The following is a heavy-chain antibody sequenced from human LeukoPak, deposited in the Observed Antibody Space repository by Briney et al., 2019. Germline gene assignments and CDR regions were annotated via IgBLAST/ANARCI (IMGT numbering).Heavy chain of an antibody. Sequence: PGGSLRLSCAASGFTFSSYSMYWVRQAPGKGLEWVSSISSSSTYIYYADSLKGRFTISRDNAKNSLYLQMNSLRAEDTAVYYCAKIISDWSRGAFDIWGQGTMVTVSS. D-gene: IGHD6-19*01. CDR2: ISSSSTYI. CDR3: AKIISDWSRGAFDI. CDR1: GFTFSSYS. J-gene: IGHJ3*02. V-gene: IGHV3-21*01.